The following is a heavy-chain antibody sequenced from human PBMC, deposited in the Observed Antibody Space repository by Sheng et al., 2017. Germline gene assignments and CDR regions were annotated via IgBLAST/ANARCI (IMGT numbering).Heavy chain of an antibody. CDR1: VFTVSNNY. CDR3: ATVRWFGERVFDY. V-gene: IGHV3-53*01. Sequence: EGQLLESGGGLIQPGGSLRLSCVASVFTVSNNYMSWVRQVPGKGLEWVSLIYSGGDTSYADSVKGRFTISRDNSKNTLYLQMNSLRAEDTAVYYCATVRWFGERVFDYWGQGTLVTVSS. D-gene: IGHD3-10*01. J-gene: IGHJ4*02. CDR2: IYSGGDT.